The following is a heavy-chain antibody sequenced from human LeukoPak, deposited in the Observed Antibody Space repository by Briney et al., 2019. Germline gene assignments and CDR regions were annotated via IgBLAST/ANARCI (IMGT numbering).Heavy chain of an antibody. CDR3: ARGRGYCSSTSCYHWFDP. J-gene: IGHJ5*02. D-gene: IGHD2-2*01. CDR1: GYTFTSYD. Sequence: ASVKVSCKASGYTFTSYDINWVRQATGQGLEWMGWMDPNSGNTGYAQKFQGRVTMTRNTSISTAYMELSSLRSEDTAVYYCARGRGYCSSTSCYHWFDPWGQGTLVTVSS. CDR2: MDPNSGNT. V-gene: IGHV1-8*01.